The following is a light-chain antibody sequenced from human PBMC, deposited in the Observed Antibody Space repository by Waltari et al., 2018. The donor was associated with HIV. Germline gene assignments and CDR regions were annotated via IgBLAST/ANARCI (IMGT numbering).Light chain of an antibody. Sequence: DIVMTQSPDSLAVSLGAGATINCKSSPSVLHTSNNKNFLAWYQQKSGQAPKLLIYWASTRESGVPARFSGSGSGTNFTLTINSLQSEDVAVYYCQQYHVTPPTFGQGT. V-gene: IGKV4-1*01. CDR1: PSVLHTSNNKNF. CDR3: QQYHVTPPT. CDR2: WAS. J-gene: IGKJ1*01.